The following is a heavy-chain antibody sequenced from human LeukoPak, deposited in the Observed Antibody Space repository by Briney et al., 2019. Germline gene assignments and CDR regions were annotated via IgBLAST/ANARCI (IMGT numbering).Heavy chain of an antibody. CDR2: ISAYNGNT. J-gene: IGHJ6*03. V-gene: IGHV1-18*01. CDR3: ARDKLRFLEWLLYRRVFDYYYMDV. Sequence: ASVKVSCKASGYTFTSYGISWVRQAPGQGLEWMGWISAYNGNTNYAQKLQGRVTMTTDTSTSTAYMELRSLRSDDTAVYYCARDKLRFLEWLLYRRVFDYYYMDVWGKGITVTVSS. CDR1: GYTFTSYG. D-gene: IGHD3-3*01.